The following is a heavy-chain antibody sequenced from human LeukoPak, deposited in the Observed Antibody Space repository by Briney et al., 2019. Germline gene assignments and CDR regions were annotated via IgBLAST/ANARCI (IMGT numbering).Heavy chain of an antibody. V-gene: IGHV1-46*01. J-gene: IGHJ5*02. CDR3: ARDYSGQWEQLTGWWIDP. D-gene: IGHD1-26*01. Sequence: GGSLRLSCAASGYTFGTHWMHWVRQAPGQGLEWMAIINPSGDFRSYAQKFQGRVTVTRDMSTRTVYMELSDLRPEDTALYYCARDYSGQWEQLTGWWIDPWGQGTLVIVSS. CDR2: INPSGDFR. CDR1: GYTFGTHW.